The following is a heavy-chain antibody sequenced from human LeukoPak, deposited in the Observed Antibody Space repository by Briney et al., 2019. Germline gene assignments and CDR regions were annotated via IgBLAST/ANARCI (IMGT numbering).Heavy chain of an antibody. CDR3: ARSPHILTGENFDF. V-gene: IGHV1-8*03. CDR2: MNPNSGNT. J-gene: IGHJ4*02. D-gene: IGHD3-9*01. Sequence: ASVKVSCKASGYTFTSYDINWVRQATGQGLEWMGWMNPNSGNTGYAQKFQGRVTITRNTSISTAYMQLSRLRSDDTAVYYCARSPHILTGENFDFWGQGTLLTVSS. CDR1: GYTFTSYD.